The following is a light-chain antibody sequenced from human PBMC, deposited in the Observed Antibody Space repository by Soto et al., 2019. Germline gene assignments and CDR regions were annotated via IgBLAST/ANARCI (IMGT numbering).Light chain of an antibody. V-gene: IGLV1-40*01. CDR2: GTS. CDR1: SSNIGAGFD. CDR3: QSYDGSLTGYV. Sequence: QYVLAQPPSVSGAPVQRVTISCTGSSSNIGAGFDVHWYQQLPGTAPKLLIYGTSNRPSGVPDRVSGSKSGTSASLAITGLQAEDEADYYCQSYDGSLTGYVFGTGTKATVL. J-gene: IGLJ1*01.